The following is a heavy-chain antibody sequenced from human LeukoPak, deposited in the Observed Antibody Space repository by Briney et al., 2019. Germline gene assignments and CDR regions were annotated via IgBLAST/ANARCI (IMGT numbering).Heavy chain of an antibody. CDR1: GFTFSSYG. J-gene: IGHJ4*02. V-gene: IGHV3-30*18. Sequence: GGSLRLSCAASGFTFSSYGMHWVRQAPGKGLEWVAVISYDGSNKYYADSVKGRFTISRDNSKNTLYLQVNSLRAGDTAVYYCTKGGVVLTILDYWGQGTLVTVSS. CDR3: TKGGVVLTILDY. CDR2: ISYDGSNK. D-gene: IGHD3-9*01.